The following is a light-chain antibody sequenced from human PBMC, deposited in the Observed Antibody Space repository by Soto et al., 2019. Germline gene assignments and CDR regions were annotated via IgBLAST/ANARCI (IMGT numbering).Light chain of an antibody. Sequence: DIQMTQSPSSVSASVGDRVVITCRASQDISNYLAWYQQKPGDAPELLLYAASRLKRGVPSRFXGXXXXXXXXXIIXSLQPEXXETYYCQQADIFPLTFGGGTKVEI. V-gene: IGKV1-12*01. CDR1: QDISNY. CDR2: AAS. J-gene: IGKJ4*01. CDR3: QQADIFPLT.